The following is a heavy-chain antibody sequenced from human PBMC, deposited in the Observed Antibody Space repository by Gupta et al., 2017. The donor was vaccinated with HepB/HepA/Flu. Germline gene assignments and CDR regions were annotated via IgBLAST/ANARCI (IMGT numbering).Heavy chain of an antibody. J-gene: IGHJ5*02. CDR1: GGSITNYY. CDR2: TSNSGNT. CDR3: TRDHGDYGWFDP. V-gene: IGHV4-59*01. Sequence: QVQLQESGPRLVKPSETLSLTCTVSGGSITNYYWTWIRQPPGRGLEWIGHTSNSGNTKYNSSLKSRVTISVDTSRNQFSLKMTSVTAADTAIYYCTRDHGDYGWFDPWGQGTLVTVSS. D-gene: IGHD4-17*01.